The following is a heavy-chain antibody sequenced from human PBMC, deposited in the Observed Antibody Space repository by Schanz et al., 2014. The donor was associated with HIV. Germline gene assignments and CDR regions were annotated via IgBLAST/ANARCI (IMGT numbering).Heavy chain of an antibody. Sequence: EVQLLESGGGLVQPGGSPRLSCTTSGFTFSDYAMSWVRQAPGKGLEWVSAIVSSGGDTYYADFVEGRFTIARDNSEKTLYLHMNNLRVEDTAIYYCAKTSYGWYFDYWGQGTLVTVSS. CDR3: AKTSYGWYFDY. CDR1: GFTFSDYA. D-gene: IGHD6-19*01. CDR2: IVSSGGDT. V-gene: IGHV3-23*01. J-gene: IGHJ4*02.